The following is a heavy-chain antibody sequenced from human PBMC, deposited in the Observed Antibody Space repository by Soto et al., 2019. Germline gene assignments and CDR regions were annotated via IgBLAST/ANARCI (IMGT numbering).Heavy chain of an antibody. V-gene: IGHV4-38-2*02. CDR2: IYHGGTT. CDR1: GYSIRSASY. D-gene: IGHD6-19*01. Sequence: PSETLTLTCTVSGYSIRSASYWAWIRQPPGKGPEWIASIYHGGTTFYNPSLKSRITISVDTSNNQFSLKLTSVTAADTAVYYCARVHVMVVAGSTFDYWGHGTLVTVSS. CDR3: ARVHVMVVAGSTFDY. J-gene: IGHJ4*01.